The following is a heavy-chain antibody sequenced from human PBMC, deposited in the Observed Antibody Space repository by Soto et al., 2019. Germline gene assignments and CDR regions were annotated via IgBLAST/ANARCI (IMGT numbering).Heavy chain of an antibody. CDR3: ARSSRIWFGELY. CDR2: IYYSGST. V-gene: IGHV4-59*08. Sequence: ASETLSLTCTVSGGSISSYYWSWIRQPPGKGLEWIGYIYYSGSTNYNPSLKSRVTISVDTSKNQFSLKLSSVTAADTAVYYCARSSRIWFGELYWGQGTLVTVSS. J-gene: IGHJ4*02. D-gene: IGHD3-10*01. CDR1: GGSISSYY.